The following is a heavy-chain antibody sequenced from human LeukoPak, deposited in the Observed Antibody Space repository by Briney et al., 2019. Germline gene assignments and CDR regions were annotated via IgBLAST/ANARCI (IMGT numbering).Heavy chain of an antibody. D-gene: IGHD3-3*01. J-gene: IGHJ4*02. CDR1: GYTFTSYD. Sequence: ASVKVSCKASGYTFTSYDINWVRQATGQGLEWMGWVNPNSGGTNYAQKFQGRVTMTRDTSISTAYMELSRLRSDDTAVYYCARGRFLEWLLYGYYFDYWGQGTLVTVSS. CDR3: ARGRFLEWLLYGYYFDY. V-gene: IGHV1-2*02. CDR2: VNPNSGGT.